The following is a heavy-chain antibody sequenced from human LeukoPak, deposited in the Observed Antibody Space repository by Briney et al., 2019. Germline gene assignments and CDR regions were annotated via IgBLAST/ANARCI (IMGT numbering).Heavy chain of an antibody. CDR2: IYYSGST. J-gene: IGHJ6*02. CDR1: GGSISSYY. Sequence: SETLSLTCTVSGGSISSYYWSWIRQPPGKGLEWIGYIYYSGSTNYNPSLKSRVTISVDTSKSQFSLKLTSVTAADTAVYYCARDRDTAMGSSYYYGMDVWGQGATVTVSS. D-gene: IGHD5-18*01. V-gene: IGHV4-59*01. CDR3: ARDRDTAMGSSYYYGMDV.